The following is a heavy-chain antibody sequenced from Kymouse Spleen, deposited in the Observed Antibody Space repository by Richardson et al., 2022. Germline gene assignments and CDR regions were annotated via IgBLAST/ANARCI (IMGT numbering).Heavy chain of an antibody. CDR1: GGSFSGYY. CDR2: INHSGST. CDR3: ARGRGIAAAEDGMDV. V-gene: IGHV4-34*01. D-gene: IGHD6-13*01. Sequence: QVQLQQWGAGLLKPSETLSLTCAVYGGSFSGYYWSWIRQPPGKGLEWIGEINHSGSTNYNPSLKSRVTISVDTSKNQFSLKLSSVTAADTAVYYCARGRGIAAAEDGMDVWGQGTTVTVSS. J-gene: IGHJ6*02.